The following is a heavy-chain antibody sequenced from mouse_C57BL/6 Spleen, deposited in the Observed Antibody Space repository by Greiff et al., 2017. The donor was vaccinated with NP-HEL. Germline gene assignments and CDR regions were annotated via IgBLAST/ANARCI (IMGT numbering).Heavy chain of an antibody. J-gene: IGHJ4*01. CDR3: ARSHYYGSSYYAMDY. Sequence: VQLKQPGAELVKPGASVKLSCKASGYTFTSYWMHWVKQRPGRGLEWIGRIDPNSGGTKYNEKFKSKATLTVDKPSSTAYMQLSSLTSEDSAVYYCARSHYYGSSYYAMDYWGQGTSVTVSS. D-gene: IGHD1-1*01. CDR2: IDPNSGGT. CDR1: GYTFTSYW. V-gene: IGHV1-72*01.